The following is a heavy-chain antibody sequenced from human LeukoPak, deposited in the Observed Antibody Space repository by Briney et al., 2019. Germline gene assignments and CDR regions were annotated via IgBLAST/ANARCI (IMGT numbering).Heavy chain of an antibody. CDR1: GGSISSYY. CDR2: IYYSGST. V-gene: IGHV4-59*01. D-gene: IGHD2-21*01. Sequence: PSETLSLICTVSGGSISSYYWSWIRQPPGKGLEWIGYIYYSGSTNYQPSIKSRVTISVDTPKNQFSLKLSSVTAADAAMYYCARVEEGIANPWGQGTLVTVSS. J-gene: IGHJ5*02. CDR3: ARVEEGIANP.